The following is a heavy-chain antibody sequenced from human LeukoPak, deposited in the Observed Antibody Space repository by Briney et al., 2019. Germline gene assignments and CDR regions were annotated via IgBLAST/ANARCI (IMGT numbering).Heavy chain of an antibody. J-gene: IGHJ4*02. CDR1: GGSISGSSYY. D-gene: IGHD2-15*01. V-gene: IGHV4-39*02. Sequence: SETLSLTCTVPGGSISGSSYYWGWLRQPPGKGLEWIGSIIYSGYTYYNPSLKSRVTISLNTSKNHFSLKLSSVTTADPACYFCARLSPLLCSGGSCCPTDYWGQGALVTVSS. CDR2: IIYSGYT. CDR3: ARLSPLLCSGGSCCPTDY.